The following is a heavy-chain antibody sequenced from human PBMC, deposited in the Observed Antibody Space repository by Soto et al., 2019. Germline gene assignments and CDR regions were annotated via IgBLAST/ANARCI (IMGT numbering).Heavy chain of an antibody. Sequence: QVQLQESGPELLKPSQTLSHTCTVSGGSIRSGGYYWRWIRQNPGKGLEWIGYIYYSGSTYYNPSLKSRVTISVDTSKNQFALKLSSVTAAYTAVYYCARGGIVAAAPPDYWGQGTLVTVSS. J-gene: IGHJ4*02. V-gene: IGHV4-31*03. CDR3: ARGGIVAAAPPDY. CDR2: IYYSGST. CDR1: GGSIRSGGYY. D-gene: IGHD6-13*01.